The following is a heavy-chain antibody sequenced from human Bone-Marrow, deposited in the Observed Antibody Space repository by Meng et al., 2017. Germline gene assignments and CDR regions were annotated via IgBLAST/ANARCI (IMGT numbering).Heavy chain of an antibody. CDR2: INHSGST. CDR3: ASGYCSGGSCQVGWFDP. D-gene: IGHD2-15*01. J-gene: IGHJ5*02. CDR1: GGSFSGYY. Sequence: QGQLQQWGAGLLKPSETLSRTCAVYGGSFSGYYWSWIRQPPGKGLEWIGEINHSGSTNYNPSLKSRVTISVDTSKNQFSLKLSSVTAADTAVYYCASGYCSGGSCQVGWFDPWGQGTLVTVSS. V-gene: IGHV4-34*01.